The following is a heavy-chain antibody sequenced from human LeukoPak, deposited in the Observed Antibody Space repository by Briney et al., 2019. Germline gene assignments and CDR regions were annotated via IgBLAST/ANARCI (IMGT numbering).Heavy chain of an antibody. Sequence: PSETLSLTCTVSGGSISSHYWNWIRQPPGKGLEWIGYIYYSGSTYYNPSLKSRVYISVDTSKNQFSLKLSSVTAADTAVYYCARAVGPTTVTSYWYFDLWGRGTLVTVSS. V-gene: IGHV4-59*06. CDR2: IYYSGST. D-gene: IGHD4-17*01. J-gene: IGHJ2*01. CDR1: GGSISSHY. CDR3: ARAVGPTTVTSYWYFDL.